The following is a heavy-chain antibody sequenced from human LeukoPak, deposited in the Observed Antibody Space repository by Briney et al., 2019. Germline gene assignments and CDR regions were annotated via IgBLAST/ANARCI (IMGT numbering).Heavy chain of an antibody. V-gene: IGHV1-8*01. CDR2: LNPNSGNR. J-gene: IGHJ3*02. CDR1: GYTFINYD. Sequence: GASVKVSCKASGYTFINYDINWVRQAPGQGLEWIGWLNPNSGNRGFARKFQDRVTLTRDTSISTAYMDLYSLRAEDTAVYYCASCFGDYYHAAFDIWGQGTMVTVSS. D-gene: IGHD4-17*01. CDR3: ASCFGDYYHAAFDI.